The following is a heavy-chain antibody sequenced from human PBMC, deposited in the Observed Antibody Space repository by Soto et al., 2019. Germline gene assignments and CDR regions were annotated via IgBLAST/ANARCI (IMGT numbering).Heavy chain of an antibody. Sequence: SQXLSLTGSISGDSVSISSAGINWIRQSPSIGPEWLRRTYYSTTCSMDYPVAVKSRITINPDIPNIQVSLHLKTVTSYGTAVYYCVRLIGNSWLDSWGQGTLVTVSS. J-gene: IGHJ5*01. CDR2: TYYSTTCSM. V-gene: IGHV6-1*01. CDR1: GDSVSISSAG. CDR3: VRLIGNSWLDS. D-gene: IGHD2-8*01.